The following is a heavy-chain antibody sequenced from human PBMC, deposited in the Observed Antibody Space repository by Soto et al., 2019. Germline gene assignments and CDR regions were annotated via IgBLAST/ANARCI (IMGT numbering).Heavy chain of an antibody. Sequence: QLQLVESGGGVVQPGRSLRLSCAASGSTFSNYIMHWVRQAPGKGLEWVAFISYDGSNKDYADSVEGRFTISRDNSKNTLYLQLSSLRPKDTAVYYCAGGDNYYALGVWGQGTTVTVSS. CDR2: ISYDGSNK. CDR1: GSTFSNYI. V-gene: IGHV3-30-3*01. CDR3: AGGDNYYALGV. D-gene: IGHD2-15*01. J-gene: IGHJ6*02.